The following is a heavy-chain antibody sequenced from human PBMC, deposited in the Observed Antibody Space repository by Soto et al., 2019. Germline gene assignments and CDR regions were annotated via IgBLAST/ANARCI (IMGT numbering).Heavy chain of an antibody. CDR3: ASGPWGDEQASFDY. D-gene: IGHD3-16*01. J-gene: IGHJ4*02. Sequence: GASVKVSCKASGGTFSSYAISWVRQAPGQGLEWMGGIIPIFGTANYAQKFQGRVTITADESTSTAYMELSSLRSEDTAVYYCASGPWGDEQASFDYWGQETLFPVSS. V-gene: IGHV1-69*13. CDR2: IIPIFGTA. CDR1: GGTFSSYA.